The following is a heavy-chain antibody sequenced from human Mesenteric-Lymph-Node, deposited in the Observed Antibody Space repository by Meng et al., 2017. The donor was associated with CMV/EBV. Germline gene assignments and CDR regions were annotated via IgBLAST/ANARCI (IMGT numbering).Heavy chain of an antibody. Sequence: QGQFRVWGAGLLKLPETLSVTCAVYGGSFSGYYWNWIRQSPEKGLEWIGEINHSGSTTYNPSFTSRIIISVDTSTNQISLNMSSVTAADTAVYYCARGSSYDILTGYFDYWGQGALVTVSS. CDR2: INHSGST. J-gene: IGHJ4*02. D-gene: IGHD3-9*01. V-gene: IGHV4-34*01. CDR1: GGSFSGYY. CDR3: ARGSSYDILTGYFDY.